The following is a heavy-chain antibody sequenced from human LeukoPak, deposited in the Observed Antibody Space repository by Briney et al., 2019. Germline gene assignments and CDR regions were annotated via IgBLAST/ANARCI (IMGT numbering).Heavy chain of an antibody. CDR3: ARDHRVAGATGSSDY. Sequence: PGGSLRLSCAASGFTFSSYAMHWVRQAPGKGLEWVAVISYDGSNKYYADSVKGRFTISRDNSKNTLYLQMNSLRAEDTAVYYCARDHRVAGATGSSDYWGQGTLVTVSS. CDR1: GFTFSSYA. V-gene: IGHV3-30-3*01. CDR2: ISYDGSNK. J-gene: IGHJ4*02. D-gene: IGHD1-26*01.